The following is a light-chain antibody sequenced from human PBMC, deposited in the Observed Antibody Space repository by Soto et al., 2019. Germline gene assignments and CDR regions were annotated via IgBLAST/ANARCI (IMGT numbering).Light chain of an antibody. J-gene: IGKJ1*01. CDR2: GAS. CDR3: QQYGSSLYWT. CDR1: QSVSSSY. Sequence: EIVLTQSPGTLSLSPGERATLSCRASQSVSSSYLAWYQQKPGQAPRLLIYGASSRATGIPDRFSGSGSGTDFTLTISRLEPEDFAVYYCQQYGSSLYWTFGQGTKVDI. V-gene: IGKV3-20*01.